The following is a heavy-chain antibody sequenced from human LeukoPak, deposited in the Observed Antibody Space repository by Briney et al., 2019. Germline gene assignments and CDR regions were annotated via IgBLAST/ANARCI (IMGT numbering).Heavy chain of an antibody. D-gene: IGHD1-26*01. Sequence: GGSLRLSCAASGFTFSSYWMSWVRQAPGKGLVWISRISGDGRTISYADSVKGRFTISRDNAKNTLYLQMNSLRAEDTAVYYCVGFNWASGSYSYYYYYMDVWGKGTTVTVSS. CDR2: ISGDGRTI. V-gene: IGHV3-74*01. CDR1: GFTFSSYW. J-gene: IGHJ6*03. CDR3: VGFNWASGSYSYYYYYMDV.